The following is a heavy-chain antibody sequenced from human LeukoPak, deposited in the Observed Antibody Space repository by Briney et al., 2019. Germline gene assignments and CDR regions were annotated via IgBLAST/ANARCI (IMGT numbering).Heavy chain of an antibody. D-gene: IGHD6-19*01. V-gene: IGHV3-7*03. CDR2: IKEDGSQK. CDR3: ARQMSPGSGWFRFYFDY. CDR1: GFTFSSYW. Sequence: GGSLRLSCAASGFTFSSYWMSWVRQVPGKGLDRVASIKEDGSQKYYVDSVKGRFTISRDNAKNSLSLQMNSLRAEDTAVYYCARQMSPGSGWFRFYFDYWGQGTLVTVSS. J-gene: IGHJ4*02.